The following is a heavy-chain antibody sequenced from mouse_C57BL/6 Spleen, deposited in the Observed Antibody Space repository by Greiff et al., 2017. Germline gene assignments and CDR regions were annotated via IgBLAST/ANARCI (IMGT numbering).Heavy chain of an antibody. D-gene: IGHD2-4*01. Sequence: EVKLVESGGGLVKPGGSLKLSCAASGFTFSSYTMSWVRQTPEKRLEWVATISGGGGNTYYPDSVKGRFTISRDNAKNTLYLQMSRLMSEDTALYYCARRGLRRGFDYWGQGTTLTVSS. CDR1: GFTFSSYT. CDR3: ARRGLRRGFDY. CDR2: ISGGGGNT. V-gene: IGHV5-9*01. J-gene: IGHJ2*01.